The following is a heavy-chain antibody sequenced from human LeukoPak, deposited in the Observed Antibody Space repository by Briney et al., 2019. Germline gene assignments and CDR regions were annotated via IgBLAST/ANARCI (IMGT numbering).Heavy chain of an antibody. J-gene: IGHJ6*03. CDR1: GGSFSGYY. Sequence: SETLSLTCTVYGGSFSGYYWSWIRQPPGKGLEWIGEINHSGSTNYNPSLKSRVTISVDTSKNQFSLKLSSVTAADTAVYYCARTVVAATYYYYYMDVWGKGTTVTVSS. V-gene: IGHV4-34*01. CDR3: ARTVVAATYYYYYMDV. CDR2: INHSGST. D-gene: IGHD2-15*01.